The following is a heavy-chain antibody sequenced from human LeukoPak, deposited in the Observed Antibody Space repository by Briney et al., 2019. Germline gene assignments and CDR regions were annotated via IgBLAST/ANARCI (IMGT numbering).Heavy chain of an antibody. Sequence: SQTPSLTCTVSGGSISSGSYYWSWIRQPAGTGLEWIGRIYTSGSTNYNPSLKSRVTISVDTSKNQFSLKLSSVTAADTAVYYCARGGGNSPLWGQGTLVTVSS. CDR2: IYTSGST. J-gene: IGHJ4*02. CDR3: ARGGGNSPL. CDR1: GGSISSGSYY. V-gene: IGHV4-61*02. D-gene: IGHD4-23*01.